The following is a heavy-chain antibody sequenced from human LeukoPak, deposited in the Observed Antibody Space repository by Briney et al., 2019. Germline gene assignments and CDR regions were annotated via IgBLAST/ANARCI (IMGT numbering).Heavy chain of an antibody. J-gene: IGHJ4*02. D-gene: IGHD5-18*01. Sequence: GASVKVSCKASGYTFTGYYMHWVRQAPGQGLEWMGWINPNSGGTNYAQKFQGRVTMTRDTSISTAYMELSRLRSDDTAVYYCARELVDTAMVIVPGYWGQGTLVTVSS. CDR3: ARELVDTAMVIVPGY. CDR2: INPNSGGT. CDR1: GYTFTGYY. V-gene: IGHV1-2*02.